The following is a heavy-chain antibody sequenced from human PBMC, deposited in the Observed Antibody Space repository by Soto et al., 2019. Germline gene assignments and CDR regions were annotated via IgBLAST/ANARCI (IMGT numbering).Heavy chain of an antibody. CDR3: ARGPYQLPTNYYYYYGMDV. J-gene: IGHJ6*02. CDR1: GYTFTSYD. V-gene: IGHV1-8*01. CDR2: MNPNSGNT. D-gene: IGHD2-2*01. Sequence: ASVKVYCKASGYTFTSYDINWVRQATGQGLEWMGWMNPNSGNTGHAQKFQGRVTMTRNTSISTAYMELSSLRSEDTAVYYCARGPYQLPTNYYYYYGMDVWGQGTTVTVSS.